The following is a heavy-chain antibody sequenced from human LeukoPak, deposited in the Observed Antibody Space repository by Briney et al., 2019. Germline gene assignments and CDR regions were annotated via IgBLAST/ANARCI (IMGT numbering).Heavy chain of an antibody. D-gene: IGHD6-13*01. J-gene: IGHJ5*02. CDR3: ARRVRYSSSWYVAGGWFDP. Sequence: GESLKISSKGSGSSFTSYWIGWVRQMPGKGLEWMGIIYPGDSDTSSSTSFQGQVTTSADKSISTAYLQCSSLKASDTAMYYCARRVRYSSSWYVAGGWFDPWGQGTLVTVSS. CDR1: GSSFTSYW. CDR2: IYPGDSDT. V-gene: IGHV5-51*01.